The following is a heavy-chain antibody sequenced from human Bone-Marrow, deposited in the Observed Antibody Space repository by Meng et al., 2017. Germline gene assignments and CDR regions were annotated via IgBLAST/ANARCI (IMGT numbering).Heavy chain of an antibody. Sequence: GGSLRLSCEASGFAFRDYEMHWVRQAPGKGLEWVSYIGSGTSTIYYADSVKGRFTISRDNAKNSLYLQLNSLRVEDTAVYYCVREPLSVTMGRGVTTYPYYGMDVWGQGTTVTVSS. CDR1: GFAFRDYE. V-gene: IGHV3-48*03. CDR3: VREPLSVTMGRGVTTYPYYGMDV. CDR2: IGSGTSTI. J-gene: IGHJ6*02. D-gene: IGHD3-10*01.